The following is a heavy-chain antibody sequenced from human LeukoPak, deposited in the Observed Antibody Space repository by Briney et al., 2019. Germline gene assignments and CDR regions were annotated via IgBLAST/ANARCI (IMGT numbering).Heavy chain of an antibody. CDR3: ARASYDILTGYFDY. CDR1: GITFSGAY. Sequence: GGSLRLSCAASGITFSGAYMSWIRQAPGKGLEWVSYITSSSSYTNYADSVKGRFTISRDNAKNSLSLQMNSLRAEDTAVYYCARASYDILTGYFDYWGQGTLVTVSS. D-gene: IGHD3-9*01. J-gene: IGHJ4*02. V-gene: IGHV3-11*05. CDR2: ITSSSSYT.